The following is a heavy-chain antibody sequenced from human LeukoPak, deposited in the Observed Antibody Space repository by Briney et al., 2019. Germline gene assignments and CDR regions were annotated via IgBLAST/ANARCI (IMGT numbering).Heavy chain of an antibody. V-gene: IGHV4-34*01. J-gene: IGHJ6*02. CDR2: INHSGST. CDR1: GGSISSYY. Sequence: SETLSLTCTVSGGSISSYYWSWIRQPPGKGLEWIGEINHSGSTNYNPSLKSRVTISVDTSKNQFSLKLSSVTAADTAVYYCARLVRSPYYYGMDVWGQGTTVTVSS. CDR3: ARLVRSPYYYGMDV. D-gene: IGHD2-2*01.